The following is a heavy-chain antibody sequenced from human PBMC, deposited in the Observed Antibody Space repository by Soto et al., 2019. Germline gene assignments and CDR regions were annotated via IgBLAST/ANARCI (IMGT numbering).Heavy chain of an antibody. D-gene: IGHD3-16*01. J-gene: IGHJ4*02. Sequence: SETLSLTCTVSGGSISSYYWSWIRQPPGKGLEWIGYIYYSGSTNYNPSLKSRVTISVDTSKNQFSLKLSSVTAADTAVYYCARLLGGDGLIAYWGQGTLVTVSS. CDR3: ARLLGGDGLIAY. CDR2: IYYSGST. CDR1: GGSISSYY. V-gene: IGHV4-59*01.